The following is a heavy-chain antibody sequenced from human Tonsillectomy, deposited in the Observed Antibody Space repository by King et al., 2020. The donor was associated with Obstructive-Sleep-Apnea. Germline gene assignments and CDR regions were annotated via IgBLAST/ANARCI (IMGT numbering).Heavy chain of an antibody. V-gene: IGHV3-30*04. Sequence: VQLVESGGGVVQPGRSLRLSCAASGFSLRTYAMHWVRQAPGKGLEWVALTSNDGSNKHYADSVKGRFTISRDNAKNTQYLQMNSLRAEDTALYYCARVTYFYDSRYRGENYYFDLWGQGTLVTVSS. CDR2: TSNDGSNK. J-gene: IGHJ4*02. CDR3: ARVTYFYDSRYRGENYYFDL. D-gene: IGHD3-22*01. CDR1: GFSLRTYA.